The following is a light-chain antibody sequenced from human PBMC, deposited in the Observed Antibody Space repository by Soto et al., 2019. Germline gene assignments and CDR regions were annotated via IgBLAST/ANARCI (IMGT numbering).Light chain of an antibody. CDR3: QQYNNSPLT. Sequence: VMTQSAATLSVSPGDRATLSCRASHRVTSYLAWYQQKPGQAPRLLIFATSTRATGIPARFSGSGSGTEFTLTISSLQPEDFAVYYCQQYNNSPLTFGEGTKVDIK. J-gene: IGKJ4*02. CDR1: HRVTSY. V-gene: IGKV3D-15*01. CDR2: ATS.